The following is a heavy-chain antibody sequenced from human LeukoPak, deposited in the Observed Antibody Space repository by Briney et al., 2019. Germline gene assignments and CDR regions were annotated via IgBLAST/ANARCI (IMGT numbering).Heavy chain of an antibody. V-gene: IGHV3-9*01. J-gene: IGHJ4*02. CDR1: GFTFDDYA. CDR2: ISWNSGSI. CDR3: AKGPAKWLRFGPYDY. D-gene: IGHD5-12*01. Sequence: GGSLRLSCAASGFTFDDYAMHWVRQAPGRGLEWVSGISWNSGSIGYADPVKGRFTISRDNAKNSLYLQMNSLRAEDTALYYCAKGPAKWLRFGPYDYWGQGTLVTVSS.